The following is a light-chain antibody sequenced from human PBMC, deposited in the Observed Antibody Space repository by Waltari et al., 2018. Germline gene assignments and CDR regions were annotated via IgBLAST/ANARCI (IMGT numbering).Light chain of an antibody. J-gene: IGLJ1*01. CDR3: QAYDSSLSAS. V-gene: IGLV1-40*01. CDR2: GNS. Sequence: QSVLTQPPSVSGAPGQRVTNSCTGSSSNIGAGYDVHWYQQLPGTAPKLLIYGNSNRPSGVPDRFSGAKAGTSASLAITGLQAEDEADYYCQAYDSSLSASFGIGTKVTVL. CDR1: SSNIGAGYD.